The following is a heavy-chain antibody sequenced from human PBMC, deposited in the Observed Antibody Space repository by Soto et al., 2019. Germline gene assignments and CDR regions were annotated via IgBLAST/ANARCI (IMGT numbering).Heavy chain of an antibody. J-gene: IGHJ4*02. CDR3: ARKKPYSSSWYHAY. Sequence: SETLSLTCAVYGGSFSGYYWSWIRQPPGKGLEWIGEINHSGSTNYNPSLKSRVTISVDTSKNQFSLKLSSVTAADTAVYYCARKKPYSSSWYHAYWGQGTLVT. D-gene: IGHD6-13*01. CDR2: INHSGST. CDR1: GGSFSGYY. V-gene: IGHV4-34*01.